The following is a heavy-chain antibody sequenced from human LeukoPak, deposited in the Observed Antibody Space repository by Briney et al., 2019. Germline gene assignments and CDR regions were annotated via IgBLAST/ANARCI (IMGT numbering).Heavy chain of an antibody. V-gene: IGHV3-7*03. CDR3: ARDLIMITFGGVIGFDY. CDR1: GFAFSSHW. CDR2: IKQDGSEK. Sequence: GGSLRLSCAASGFAFSSHWMSWVRQAPGKGLEWVANIKQDGSEKYYVDSVKGRFTISRDNAKNSLYLQMNSLRAEDTAVYYCARDLIMITFGGVIGFDYWGQGTLVTVSS. J-gene: IGHJ4*02. D-gene: IGHD3-16*02.